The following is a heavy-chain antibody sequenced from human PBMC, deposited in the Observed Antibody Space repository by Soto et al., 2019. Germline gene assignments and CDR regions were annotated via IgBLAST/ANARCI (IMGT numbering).Heavy chain of an antibody. V-gene: IGHV3-43*02. CDR3: AKYPYYDSSGYYYFDY. Sequence: GGSLRLSCAASGFTFDDYAMHWVRQAPGKGLEWVSLISGNGGSTYYADSVKGRFTISRDNSNNSLYLQMNSQRTEDTALDYCAKYPYYDSSGYYYFDYWGQGTLVTVSS. CDR1: GFTFDDYA. D-gene: IGHD3-22*01. CDR2: ISGNGGST. J-gene: IGHJ4*02.